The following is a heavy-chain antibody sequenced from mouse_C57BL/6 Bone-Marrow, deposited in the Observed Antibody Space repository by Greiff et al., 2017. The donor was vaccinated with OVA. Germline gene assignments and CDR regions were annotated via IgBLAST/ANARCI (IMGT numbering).Heavy chain of an antibody. CDR2: IYPRSVNT. J-gene: IGHJ3*01. CDR3: ARTGGFAY. CDR1: GYTFTSYG. V-gene: IGHV1-81*01. Sequence: VMLVESGAELARPGASVKLSCKASGYTFTSYGISWVKQRTGQGLEWIGEIYPRSVNTYYNEKFKGKATLTADKSSSTAYMELRSLTSEDSAVYFCARTGGFAYWGQGTLVTVSA.